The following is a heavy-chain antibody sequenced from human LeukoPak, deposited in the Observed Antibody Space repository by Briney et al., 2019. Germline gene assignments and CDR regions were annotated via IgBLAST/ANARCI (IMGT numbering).Heavy chain of an antibody. D-gene: IGHD3-9*01. CDR1: GYSFTSYW. J-gene: IGHJ4*02. V-gene: IGHV5-51*03. CDR2: IYPGDSDT. Sequence: GESLKISCKGSGYSFTSYWIGWVRQMPGKGLEWMGIIYPGDSDTRYSPSFQGQVTISADKSISTAYLQWSSLKASDTAMYYSARREYDIVTGYYKWVDYWGQGTLVTVSS. CDR3: ARREYDIVTGYYKWVDY.